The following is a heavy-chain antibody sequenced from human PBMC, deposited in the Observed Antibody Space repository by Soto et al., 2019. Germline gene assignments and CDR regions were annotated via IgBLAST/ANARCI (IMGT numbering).Heavy chain of an antibody. J-gene: IGHJ4*02. V-gene: IGHV3-30*18. D-gene: IGHD3-10*01. CDR2: ISGDGVHK. CDR3: AKDQRLGYYGSGSDY. Sequence: VESGGGVVKPGTSLRLSCVFSGVTSGRYAMHWVRQAPGKGLEWVAVISGDGVHKYYSQSARGRFTISRDNSKNTLYLQLLSLTLEDTAVYYCAKDQRLGYYGSGSDYWGQGTLVTVS. CDR1: GVTSGRYA.